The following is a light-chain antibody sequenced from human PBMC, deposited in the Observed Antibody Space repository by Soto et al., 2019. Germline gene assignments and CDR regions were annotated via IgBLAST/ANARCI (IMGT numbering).Light chain of an antibody. CDR2: AAS. J-gene: IGKJ5*01. V-gene: IGKV1-27*01. CDR1: QAISTS. CDR3: QQRSNWPPST. Sequence: DIQMTQSPSSLSASMGHRVPITCPASQAISTSLAWYQQKPVKPPQLLXYAASTLQSGVPSRFRGSGSGTDFALTISRLDTEYYAVYYCQQRSNWPPSTFGQGTRLEIK.